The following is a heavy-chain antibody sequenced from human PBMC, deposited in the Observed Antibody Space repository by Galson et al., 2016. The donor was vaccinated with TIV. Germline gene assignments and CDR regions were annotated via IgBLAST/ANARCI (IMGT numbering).Heavy chain of an antibody. CDR3: ARGRGYYFGSGSSYFDY. Sequence: SVKVSCKASGGTFSNFVISWVRQAPGQGLEWMGGINPIFGTANYAQKFQGRVTITADTSTSTNYMELSSLRSEDTAVYYCARGRGYYFGSGSSYFDYWGQGSLVTVSS. CDR2: INPIFGTA. V-gene: IGHV1-69*06. CDR1: GGTFSNFV. J-gene: IGHJ4*02. D-gene: IGHD3-10*01.